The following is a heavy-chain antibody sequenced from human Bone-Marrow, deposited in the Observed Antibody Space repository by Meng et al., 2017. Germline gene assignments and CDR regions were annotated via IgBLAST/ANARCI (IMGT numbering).Heavy chain of an antibody. J-gene: IGHJ5*02. Sequence: ITLKGSFSTLVKHTKTLARPCTFSGFSLSTSGVGVGWIRQPPGKALEWLALIYWDDDKRYSPSLKSRLTITKDTSKNQVVLTMTNMDPVDTATYYCAHRGGGDWFDPWGQGTLVTVPS. CDR1: GFSLSTSGVG. CDR3: AHRGGGDWFDP. D-gene: IGHD2-15*01. V-gene: IGHV2-5*02. CDR2: IYWDDDK.